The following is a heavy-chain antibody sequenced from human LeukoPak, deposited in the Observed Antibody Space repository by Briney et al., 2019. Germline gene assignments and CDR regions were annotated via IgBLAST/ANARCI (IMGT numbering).Heavy chain of an antibody. J-gene: IGHJ4*02. CDR3: ATDLDGSGSYYY. V-gene: IGHV1-69*04. D-gene: IGHD3-10*01. CDR1: GYTLTELS. CDR2: IIPILGIA. Sequence: ASVKVSCKVSGYTLTELSMHWVRQAPGKGLEWMGRIIPILGIANYAQKFQGRVTITADKSTSTAYMELSSLRSEDTAVYYCATDLDGSGSYYYWGQGTLVTVSS.